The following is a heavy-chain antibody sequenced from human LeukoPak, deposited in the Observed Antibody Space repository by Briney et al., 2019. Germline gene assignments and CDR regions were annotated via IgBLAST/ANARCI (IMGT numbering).Heavy chain of an antibody. V-gene: IGHV4-61*03. J-gene: IGHJ6*03. CDR2: KYYDGDSGNT. Sequence: SQTLSLTCTVSGGSISSGSYYWSWIRQTPGKGLEWIGYKYYDGDSGNTNYNPSLESRVTISVDTSKNHVSLNLTSVTAADTAVYYCARGGDSSGYYYGGYYYYYMDVWGKGTTVTISS. D-gene: IGHD3-22*01. CDR3: ARGGDSSGYYYGGYYYYYMDV. CDR1: GGSISSGSYY.